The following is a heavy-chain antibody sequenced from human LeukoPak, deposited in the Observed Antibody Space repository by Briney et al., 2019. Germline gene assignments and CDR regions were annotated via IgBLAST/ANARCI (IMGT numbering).Heavy chain of an antibody. CDR2: IRGGGET. CDR3: AKAHSVSHADAVW. V-gene: IGHV3-23*01. CDR1: GFSFSDYA. D-gene: IGHD3-10*01. J-gene: IGHJ4*02. Sequence: GGSLRLSCAASGFSFSDYAMSWVRQAPARGPEWGSSIRGGGETFYAASVKGRFTLSRDESRKTVYLQRNDLRVEETAIYYCAKAHSVSHADAVWWGQGTQLTVSS.